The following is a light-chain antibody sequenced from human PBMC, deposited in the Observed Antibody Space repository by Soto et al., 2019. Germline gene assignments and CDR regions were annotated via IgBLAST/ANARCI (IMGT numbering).Light chain of an antibody. V-gene: IGKV3-11*01. CDR2: DAS. J-gene: IGKJ5*01. Sequence: EIVLTQSPVTLSLSPGERATRSCRASRSVSSSINWYQQKPGQAPRFLIYDASNRATGIPARFSGSGSGTDFTLTISSLEPEDFAIYYCQQRSTWPQITFGQGTRLEIK. CDR1: RSVSSS. CDR3: QQRSTWPQIT.